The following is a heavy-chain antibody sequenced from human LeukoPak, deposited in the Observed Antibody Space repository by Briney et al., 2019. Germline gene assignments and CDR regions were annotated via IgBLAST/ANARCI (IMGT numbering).Heavy chain of an antibody. CDR3: ARVLSGLVYY. CDR2: ISSSSSYI. V-gene: IGHV3-21*01. D-gene: IGHD3/OR15-3a*01. Sequence: TGGSLRLSCAASGFTFANAWMSWVRQAPGKGLEWVSSISSSSSYIYYADSVKGRFTISRDNAKNSLYLQMNSLRAEDTAVYYCARVLSGLVYYWGQGTLVTVSS. J-gene: IGHJ4*02. CDR1: GFTFANAW.